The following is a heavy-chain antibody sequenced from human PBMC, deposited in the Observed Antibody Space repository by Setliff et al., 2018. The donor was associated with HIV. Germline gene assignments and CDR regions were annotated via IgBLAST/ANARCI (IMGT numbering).Heavy chain of an antibody. CDR1: GFTFSSYS. Sequence: GSLRLSCAASGFTFSSYSMNWVRQAPGKGLEWVSYIRSSSGTIFYADSVRGRFTISRGNAKNSLYLQMNSLRVEDTAVYYCARDAITLIRGITAFDYWGQGTLVTVSS. V-gene: IGHV3-48*01. CDR3: ARDAITLIRGITAFDY. D-gene: IGHD3-10*01. J-gene: IGHJ4*02. CDR2: IRSSSGTI.